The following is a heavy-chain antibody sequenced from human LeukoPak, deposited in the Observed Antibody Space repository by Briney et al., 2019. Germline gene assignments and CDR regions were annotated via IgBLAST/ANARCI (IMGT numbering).Heavy chain of an antibody. CDR3: ARDSVYSSSWYNGIGYFDY. J-gene: IGHJ4*02. V-gene: IGHV1-69*05. CDR2: IIPIFGTA. D-gene: IGHD6-13*01. Sequence: GASVKVSCKASGGTFSSYAISWVRQAPGQGLEWMGGIIPIFGTANYAQKFQGRVTMTRDMSTSTVYMELSSLRSEDTAVYYCARDSVYSSSWYNGIGYFDYWGQGTLVTVSS. CDR1: GGTFSSYA.